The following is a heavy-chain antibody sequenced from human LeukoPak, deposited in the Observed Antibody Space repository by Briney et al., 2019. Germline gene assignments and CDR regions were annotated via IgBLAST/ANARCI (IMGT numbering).Heavy chain of an antibody. CDR2: ISGSGAVP. D-gene: IGHD2-8*01. Sequence: GGSLRLSCAASGFTFSTYGMSWVRQAPGKGLEWLSSISGSGAVPHYADSAKGRFTISRDSSKNMVYLQLSSLRVEDTAVYHCAKHLTNTAPLDYWGQGTLVTVSS. V-gene: IGHV3-23*01. CDR1: GFTFSTYG. J-gene: IGHJ4*02. CDR3: AKHLTNTAPLDY.